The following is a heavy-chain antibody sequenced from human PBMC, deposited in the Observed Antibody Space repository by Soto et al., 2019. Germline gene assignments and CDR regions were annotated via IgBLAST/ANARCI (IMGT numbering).Heavy chain of an antibody. Sequence: VKVSCKASGYTFTTYVMHWLRQAPGQRLEWMGWIDAGNGNTRYSQNFQGRVTITRDTSASTAYMEVSSLRSEDTAVYYCARDSLGNVDFWGQGTLVTVSS. CDR2: IDAGNGNT. J-gene: IGHJ4*02. CDR3: ARDSLGNVDF. CDR1: GYTFTTYV. D-gene: IGHD3-16*02. V-gene: IGHV1-3*01.